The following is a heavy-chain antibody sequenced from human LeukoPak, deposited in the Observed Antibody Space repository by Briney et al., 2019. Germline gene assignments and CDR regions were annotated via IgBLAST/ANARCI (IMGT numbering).Heavy chain of an antibody. V-gene: IGHV1-3*01. CDR3: ATVGRVDWRPFDY. D-gene: IGHD3-9*01. CDR1: GYTFTSYA. J-gene: IGHJ4*02. CDR2: INAGNGNT. Sequence: ASVKVSCKASGYTFTSYAMHWVRQAPGQRLEWMGWINAGNGNTKYSQKFQGRVTMTEDTSTDTAYMELSSLRSEDTAVYYCATVGRVDWRPFDYWGQGTLVTVSS.